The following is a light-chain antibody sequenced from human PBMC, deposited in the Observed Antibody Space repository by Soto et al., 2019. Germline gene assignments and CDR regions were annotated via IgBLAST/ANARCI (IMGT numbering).Light chain of an antibody. CDR2: GAS. CDR3: QHYNSYSEA. Sequence: IQMTQSPSSLSASIGDRVSITCRASQSIINYLNWYQQKAGEAPKILMYGASNLQKGVPSRFSGSGSGTDFTLTISSLQPEDFATYYCQHYNSYSEAFGQGTKVELK. CDR1: QSIINY. J-gene: IGKJ1*01. V-gene: IGKV1-39*01.